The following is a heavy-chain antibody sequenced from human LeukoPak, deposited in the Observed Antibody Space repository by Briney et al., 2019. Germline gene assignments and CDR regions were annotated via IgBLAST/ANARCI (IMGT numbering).Heavy chain of an antibody. V-gene: IGHV3-53*01. CDR1: GFTFSSSA. J-gene: IGHJ6*02. Sequence: PGGSLRLSCAASGFTFSSSAMSWVRQAPGKGLEWVSVIYSGGSTYYADSVKGRFTISRDNSKNTLYLQMNSLRAEDTAVYYCARGTYYYDSSGYYYYYYGMDVWGQGTTVTVSS. CDR2: IYSGGST. CDR3: ARGTYYYDSSGYYYYYYGMDV. D-gene: IGHD3-22*01.